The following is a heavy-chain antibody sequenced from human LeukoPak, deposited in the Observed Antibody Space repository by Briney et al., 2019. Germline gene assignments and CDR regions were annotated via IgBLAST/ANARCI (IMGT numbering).Heavy chain of an antibody. D-gene: IGHD3-22*01. J-gene: IGHJ4*02. Sequence: ASVKVSCKVSGYTLTELSMHWVRQAPGKGLEWMGGFDPEDGETIYAQKFQGRVTMTEDTSTDTAYMELSSLRSEDTAVYYCATLPIRYDSSGYYPFFDYWGQGTLVTVSS. V-gene: IGHV1-24*01. CDR3: ATLPIRYDSSGYYPFFDY. CDR2: FDPEDGET. CDR1: GYTLTELS.